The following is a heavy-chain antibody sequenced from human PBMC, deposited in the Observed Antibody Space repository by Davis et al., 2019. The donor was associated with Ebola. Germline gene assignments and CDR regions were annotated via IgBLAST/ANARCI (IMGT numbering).Heavy chain of an antibody. J-gene: IGHJ6*04. CDR2: ISYDGSNK. CDR3: AKGSVTIFGVAPDYYGMDV. CDR1: GYTLTELS. Sequence: SCKVSGYTLTELSMHWVRQAPGKGLEWVAVISYDGSNKYYADSVKGRFTISRDNSKNTLYLQMNSLRAEDTAVYYCAKGSVTIFGVAPDYYGMDVWGKGTTVTVSS. V-gene: IGHV3-30*18. D-gene: IGHD3-3*01.